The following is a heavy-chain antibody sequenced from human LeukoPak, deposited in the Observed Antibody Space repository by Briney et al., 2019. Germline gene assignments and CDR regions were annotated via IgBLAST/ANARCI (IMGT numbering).Heavy chain of an antibody. CDR2: IYYSGST. J-gene: IGHJ4*02. CDR3: AGTGMASDY. V-gene: IGHV4-59*05. D-gene: IGHD5-24*01. Sequence: SETLSLTCTVSGGSISSYYWSWIRQPPGKGLEWIGSIYYSGSTYYNPSLKSRVTISVDTSKNQFSLKLSSVTAADTAVYYCAGTGMASDYWGQGTLVTVSS. CDR1: GGSISSYY.